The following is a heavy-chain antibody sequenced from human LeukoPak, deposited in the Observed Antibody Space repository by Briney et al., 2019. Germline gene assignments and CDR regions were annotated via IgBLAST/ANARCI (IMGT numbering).Heavy chain of an antibody. CDR3: VKDLGSAITSALALDV. CDR2: ISYDGSNK. V-gene: IGHV3-30*18. Sequence: GGSLRLSCAASGFTFSSYAMSWVRQAPGKGLEWVAVISYDGSNKYYADSVKGRFTISRDNRKNLLHLQMDSLRPDDSAVYYCVKDLGSAITSALALDVWGQGTTVTVSS. D-gene: IGHD2-15*01. CDR1: GFTFSSYA. J-gene: IGHJ6*02.